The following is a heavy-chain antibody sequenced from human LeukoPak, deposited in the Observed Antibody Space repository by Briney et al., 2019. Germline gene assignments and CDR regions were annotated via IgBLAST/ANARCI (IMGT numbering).Heavy chain of an antibody. CDR3: ARRRSSSWYKWFDP. V-gene: IGHV4-59*01. Sequence: SETLSLTCTVSGGSISSYYWSWIRQPPGKGLEWIGYIYYSGSTNYNPSLKSRVTISVDTSKNQFSLKLSSVTAADTAVYYCARRRSSSWYKWFDPWGQGTLVTVSS. D-gene: IGHD6-13*01. CDR2: IYYSGST. J-gene: IGHJ5*02. CDR1: GGSISSYY.